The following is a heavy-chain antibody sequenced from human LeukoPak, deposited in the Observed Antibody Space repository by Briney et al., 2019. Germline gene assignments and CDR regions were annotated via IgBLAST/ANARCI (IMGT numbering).Heavy chain of an antibody. CDR2: IWYDGSNK. Sequence: PGGSLRLSCAASGFTFSSYGMHWVRQAPGKGLEWVAVIWYDGSNKYYADSVEGRFTISRDNSKNTLYLQMNSLRAEDTAVYYCARFIPLVGFDPWGQGTLVTVSS. CDR1: GFTFSSYG. D-gene: IGHD1-26*01. J-gene: IGHJ5*02. V-gene: IGHV3-33*01. CDR3: ARFIPLVGFDP.